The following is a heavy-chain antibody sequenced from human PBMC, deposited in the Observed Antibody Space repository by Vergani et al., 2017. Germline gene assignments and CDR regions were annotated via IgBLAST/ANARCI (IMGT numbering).Heavy chain of an antibody. D-gene: IGHD3-9*01. CDR2: IYYSGST. J-gene: IGHJ4*02. V-gene: IGHV4-59*01. CDR1: GSSISSYY. Sequence: QVQLQESGPGLVKPSETLSLTCTVSGSSISSYYWSWIRQPPGKGLEWIGYIYYSGSTNYNPSLKSRVTISVDTSKNQFSLKLSSVTAADTAVYYCAGKTSAYDILTGYYHTHPFDYWGQGTLVTVSS. CDR3: AGKTSAYDILTGYYHTHPFDY.